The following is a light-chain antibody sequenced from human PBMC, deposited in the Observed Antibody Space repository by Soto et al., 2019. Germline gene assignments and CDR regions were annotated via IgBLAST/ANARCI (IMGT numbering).Light chain of an antibody. CDR1: NSDIGSYSY. J-gene: IGLJ1*01. Sequence: QSALTQPASVSGSPGQSITISCTGTNSDIGSYSYVSWFRHHPGKAPKLIIYDVSNRPSGDSNRFSGSKSGSTASLTISGLQAEDEADYYCSSYTSAHTHVFGTGTKVTVL. CDR3: SSYTSAHTHV. CDR2: DVS. V-gene: IGLV2-14*03.